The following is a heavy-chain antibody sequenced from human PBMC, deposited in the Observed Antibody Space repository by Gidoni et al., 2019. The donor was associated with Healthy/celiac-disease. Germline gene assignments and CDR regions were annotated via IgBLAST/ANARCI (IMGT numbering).Heavy chain of an antibody. Sequence: EVQLVESGGGLVKPGGSLSLSCAASGATFSSYSMNWVRQAPGKGLEWVSSISSSSSYIYYADSVKGRFTISRDNAKNSLYLQMNSLRAEDTAVYYCARDVGYCSSTSCYYYFDYWGQGTLVTVSS. CDR2: ISSSSSYI. D-gene: IGHD2-2*03. CDR1: GATFSSYS. V-gene: IGHV3-21*01. CDR3: ARDVGYCSSTSCYYYFDY. J-gene: IGHJ4*02.